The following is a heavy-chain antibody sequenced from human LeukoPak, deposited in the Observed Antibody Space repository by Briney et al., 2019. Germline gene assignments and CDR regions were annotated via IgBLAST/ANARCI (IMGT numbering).Heavy chain of an antibody. D-gene: IGHD3/OR15-3a*01. V-gene: IGHV1-2*02. CDR2: INPNSGGT. CDR3: ATGDSYYYYGMDV. Sequence: ASVKVSCKASGYTFTGYYMHWVRQAPGQGLEWMGWINPNSGGTNYAQKFQGRVTMTEDTSTDTAYMELSSLRSEDTAVYYCATGDSYYYYGMDVWGQGTTVTVSS. CDR1: GYTFTGYY. J-gene: IGHJ6*02.